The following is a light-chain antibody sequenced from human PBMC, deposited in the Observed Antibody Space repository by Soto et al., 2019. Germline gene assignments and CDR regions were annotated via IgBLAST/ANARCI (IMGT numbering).Light chain of an antibody. CDR1: QSITTY. CDR3: QHYNSYPIT. Sequence: DIRMTQSPSTLSASVGDRVTITCRASQSITTYLTWYQQKPGKAPKLLIYDASSLKSGVPSRFSGSGSGTEFTLTISSLQPDDFATYYCQHYNSYPITFGQGTRLEIK. CDR2: DAS. V-gene: IGKV1-5*01. J-gene: IGKJ5*01.